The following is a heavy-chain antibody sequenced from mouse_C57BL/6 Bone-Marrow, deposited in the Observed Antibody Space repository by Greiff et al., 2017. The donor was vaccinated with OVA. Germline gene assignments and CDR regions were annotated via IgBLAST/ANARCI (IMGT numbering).Heavy chain of an antibody. D-gene: IGHD1-1*01. CDR2: INPGSGGT. CDR3: ARNYYGSSYEAMDY. Sequence: QVQLKQSGAELARPGASVKLSCKASGYTFTSYGISWVKQRPGQGLEWIGVINPGSGGTNYNEKFKGKATLTADKSSSTAYMQLSSLTSEDSAVYFCARNYYGSSYEAMDYWGQGTSVTVSS. V-gene: IGHV1-81*01. CDR1: GYTFTSYG. J-gene: IGHJ4*01.